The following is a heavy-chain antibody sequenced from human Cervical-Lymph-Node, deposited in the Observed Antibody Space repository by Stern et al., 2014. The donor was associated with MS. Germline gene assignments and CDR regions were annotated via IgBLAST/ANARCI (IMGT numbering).Heavy chain of an antibody. CDR1: GFSIGNNGW. V-gene: IGHV4-4*02. D-gene: IGHD3-9*01. CDR3: AREDYAIKV. J-gene: IGHJ6*02. CDR2: ISKSGNT. Sequence: QLQLQESGPGLVKPSGTLSLTCVVSGFSIGNNGWWTWVRQPPEKGLEWIGEISKSGNTNYNPSLKSRVTISRDKSKNQFSLRLTSVTAADTAIYYCAREDYAIKVWGQGTTVTVSS.